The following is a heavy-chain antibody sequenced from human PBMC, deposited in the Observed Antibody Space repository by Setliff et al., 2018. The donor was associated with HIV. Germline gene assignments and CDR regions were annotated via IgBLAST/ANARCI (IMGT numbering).Heavy chain of an antibody. CDR1: GGSVTNTKSY. D-gene: IGHD5-12*01. V-gene: IGHV4-39*01. J-gene: IGHJ4*02. CDR2: ISHSGNT. Sequence: PSETLSLTCTVSGGSVTNTKSYWGWIRQPPGKGLEWIASISHSGNTYYNPSLNSRVTISLDTSKNQFSLKLTSVTAADTAVYYCARWGDGYNSYDSWGQGTPVTVSS. CDR3: ARWGDGYNSYDS.